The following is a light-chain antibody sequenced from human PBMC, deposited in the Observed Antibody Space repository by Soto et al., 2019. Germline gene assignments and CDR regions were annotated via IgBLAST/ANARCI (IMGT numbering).Light chain of an antibody. Sequence: DIQMTQSPSSLSASVGDRVTITCRASQSISSYLNWYQLKPGKAPKLLIFAASSLQSGVPSRFSGSGSETDFTLTIASLQPEDFATYYCQQSSVTPPYAFGQGTKLEI. J-gene: IGKJ2*01. CDR2: AAS. CDR3: QQSSVTPPYA. CDR1: QSISSY. V-gene: IGKV1-39*01.